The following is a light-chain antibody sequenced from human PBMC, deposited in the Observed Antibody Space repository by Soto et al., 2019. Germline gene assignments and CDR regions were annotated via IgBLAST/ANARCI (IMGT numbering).Light chain of an antibody. CDR1: QSLSSSY. V-gene: IGKV3-20*01. CDR3: QQYGGSPLT. Sequence: EIVLTQSPGALSLSPGERATLSCRASQSLSSSYLAWYQQKPGQAPRLLIYAASTRATGIPDKFSGSGSGTDFTLTISRLEPEDFAVYYCQQYGGSPLTFGQGTRLEIK. CDR2: AAS. J-gene: IGKJ5*01.